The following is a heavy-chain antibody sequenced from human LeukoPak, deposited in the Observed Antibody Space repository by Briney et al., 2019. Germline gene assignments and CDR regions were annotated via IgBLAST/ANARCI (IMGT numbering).Heavy chain of an antibody. CDR1: GGSISSGSYY. Sequence: SETLSLTCTVSGGSISSGSYYWSWIRQPAGKGLEWIGRIYTSGSTNYNPSLKSRVTISVDTSKNQFSLKLSSVTAADTAVYYCARDGYYRSGSYYNVDYYYYYMDVWGKGTTVTISS. CDR3: ARDGYYRSGSYYNVDYYYYYMDV. V-gene: IGHV4-61*02. J-gene: IGHJ6*03. CDR2: IYTSGST. D-gene: IGHD3-10*01.